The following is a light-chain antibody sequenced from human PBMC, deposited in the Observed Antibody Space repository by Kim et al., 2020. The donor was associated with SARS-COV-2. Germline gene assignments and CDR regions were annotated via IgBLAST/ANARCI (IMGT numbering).Light chain of an antibody. CDR3: HQYNSYPRT. Sequence: TSVGDRVTITCRASQTIYVWLAWYQQKPGKAPKLVIHKASSLESGVPSRFSGSGYGTEFNLTITSLQPDDFATYYCHQYNSYPRTFGQGTKVDIK. J-gene: IGKJ1*01. CDR2: KAS. CDR1: QTIYVW. V-gene: IGKV1-5*03.